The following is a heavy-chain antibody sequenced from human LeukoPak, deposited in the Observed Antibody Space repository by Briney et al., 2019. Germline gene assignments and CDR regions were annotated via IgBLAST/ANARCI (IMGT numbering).Heavy chain of an antibody. CDR3: ARDGFSGGAYCGGDCYLAQNDY. CDR1: GYTFTSYG. D-gene: IGHD2-21*02. Sequence: ASVKVSCKASGYTFTSYGISWVRQAPGQGLEWMGWISAYNGNTNYAQKLQGRVTMTTDTSTSTAYMELRSLRSDDTAVYYCARDGFSGGAYCGGDCYLAQNDYWGQGTLVTVSS. J-gene: IGHJ4*02. CDR2: ISAYNGNT. V-gene: IGHV1-18*01.